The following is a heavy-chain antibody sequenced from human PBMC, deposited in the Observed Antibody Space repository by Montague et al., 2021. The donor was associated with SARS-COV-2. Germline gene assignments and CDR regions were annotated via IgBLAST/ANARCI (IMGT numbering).Heavy chain of an antibody. CDR3: ARVIVGATFTPAESDY. V-gene: IGHV4-4*02. Sequence: SETLSLTCAVSGGSISSSNWWSWVRQPPGKGLEWIGEIYHSGSTXYNPSPKSRVTISVDKSKNQYSLKLSSVTAADTAAYYCARVIVGATFTPAESDYWGHGTLVTVSS. CDR1: GGSISSSNW. J-gene: IGHJ4*01. D-gene: IGHD1-26*01. CDR2: IYHSGST.